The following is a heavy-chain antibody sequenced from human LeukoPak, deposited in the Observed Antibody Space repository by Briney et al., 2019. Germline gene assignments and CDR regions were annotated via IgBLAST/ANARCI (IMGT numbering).Heavy chain of an antibody. CDR1: GFTFSSYG. CDR2: IRYDGSNK. Sequence: GGSLRLSCAASGFTFSSYGIHWVRQAPGKGLEWVAFIRYDGSNKYYADSVKGRFTISRDNSKNTLYLQMNSLRAEDTAVYYCAKRQEMVYAIGNYWGQGRMVTVSS. D-gene: IGHD2-8*01. CDR3: AKRQEMVYAIGNY. J-gene: IGHJ4*02. V-gene: IGHV3-30*02.